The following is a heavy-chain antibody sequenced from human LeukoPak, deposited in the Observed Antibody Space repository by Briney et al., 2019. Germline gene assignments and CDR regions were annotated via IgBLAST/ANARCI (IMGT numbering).Heavy chain of an antibody. CDR3: AREFAYDSSGYYYYY. Sequence: VASVKVSCKASGYTFTSYGISWVRQAPGQGLEWMGGIIPIFGTANYAQKFQGRVTITADESTSTAYMELSSLRSEDTAVYYCAREFAYDSSGYYYYYWGQGTLVTVSS. D-gene: IGHD3-22*01. J-gene: IGHJ4*02. V-gene: IGHV1-69*13. CDR1: GYTFTSYG. CDR2: IIPIFGTA.